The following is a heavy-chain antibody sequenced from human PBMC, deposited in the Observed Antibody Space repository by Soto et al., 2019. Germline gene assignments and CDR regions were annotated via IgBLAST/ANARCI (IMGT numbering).Heavy chain of an antibody. CDR2: IYYSGST. CDR3: ARSVLNYYDSSGYYYVWNAFDI. Sequence: PSETLSLTCTVSGGSISSSSYYWGWIRQPPGKGLEWIGSIYYSGSTYYNPSLKSRVTISVDTSKNQFSLKLSSVTAADTAVYYRARSVLNYYDSSGYYYVWNAFDIWGQGTMVTVSS. J-gene: IGHJ3*02. V-gene: IGHV4-39*01. D-gene: IGHD3-22*01. CDR1: GGSISSSSYY.